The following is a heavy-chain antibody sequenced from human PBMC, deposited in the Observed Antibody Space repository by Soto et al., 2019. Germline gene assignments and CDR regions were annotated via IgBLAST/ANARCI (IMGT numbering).Heavy chain of an antibody. CDR1: GFTFNNYA. J-gene: IGHJ4*02. Sequence: PGGSLRLSCAASGFTFNNYALSWVRQAPGKGLEWASAISGSGGSTYSADSVKGRFTISRDNSKNTLYLQMNSLRAEDTAVYYCAKDVKGDFWSGYFDYWGQGTLVTVSS. D-gene: IGHD3-3*01. V-gene: IGHV3-23*01. CDR2: ISGSGGST. CDR3: AKDVKGDFWSGYFDY.